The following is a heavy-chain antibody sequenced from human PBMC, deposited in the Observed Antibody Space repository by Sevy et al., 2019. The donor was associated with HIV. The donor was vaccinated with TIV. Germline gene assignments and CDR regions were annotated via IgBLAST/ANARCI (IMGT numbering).Heavy chain of an antibody. CDR3: ANLFYYGSGSYYNPPSNAMDV. Sequence: GGSLRLSCAASGFTLSNYAMAWVRQAPGKGLEWVSSISDSGSSTDYADSVRGRFTISRDNSKNSLYLQMRSLRGDDTAVYYCANLFYYGSGSYYNPPSNAMDVWDPGTVVTVSS. D-gene: IGHD3-10*01. J-gene: IGHJ6*02. CDR1: GFTLSNYA. CDR2: ISDSGSST. V-gene: IGHV3-23*01.